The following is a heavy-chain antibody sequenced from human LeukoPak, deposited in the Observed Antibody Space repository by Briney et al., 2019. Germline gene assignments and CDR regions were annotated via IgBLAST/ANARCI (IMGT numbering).Heavy chain of an antibody. CDR1: GGTFSSYA. J-gene: IGHJ6*02. V-gene: IGHV1-69*04. CDR2: IIPILGIA. D-gene: IGHD2-15*01. CDR3: ARVGYCSGGSCYSPYYNYYGMDV. Sequence: SVKVSCKASGGTFSSYAISWVRQAPGQGLEWMGRIIPILGIANYAQKFQGRVTITADKSTSTAYMELSSLRSEDTAVYYCARVGYCSGGSCYSPYYNYYGMDVWGQGTTVTVSS.